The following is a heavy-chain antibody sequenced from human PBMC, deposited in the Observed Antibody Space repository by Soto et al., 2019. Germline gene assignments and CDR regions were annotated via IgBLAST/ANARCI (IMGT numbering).Heavy chain of an antibody. CDR3: ARALCSETDEL. CDR2: IKQNGSEK. Sequence: EVQLVESGGGLVQSGGSLRLSCAASGFTFSRFWMSWVRQAPGKGLEWVANIKQNGSEKYYVDSVKGRFTISRDNAKNSLYLQMNSLRAEDTAVYYCARALCSETDELWGQGTLVTVSS. CDR1: GFTFSRFW. V-gene: IGHV3-7*01. D-gene: IGHD6-19*01. J-gene: IGHJ4*02.